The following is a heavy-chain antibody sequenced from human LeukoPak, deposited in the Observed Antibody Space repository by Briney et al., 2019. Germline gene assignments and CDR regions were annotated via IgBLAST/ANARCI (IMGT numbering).Heavy chain of an antibody. J-gene: IGHJ6*03. CDR2: ISGSGGST. Sequence: GGSLRLSCAASGFTFSSYAMSWVRQAPGKGLEWVSAISGSGGSTYYADSVKGRFTISRDNSKNTLYLQMNSLRAEDTAVYYCAKDCSGTSCRNYYYYYYMDVWGKGTTVTVSS. CDR3: AKDCSGTSCRNYYYYYYMDV. CDR1: GFTFSSYA. V-gene: IGHV3-23*01. D-gene: IGHD2-2*01.